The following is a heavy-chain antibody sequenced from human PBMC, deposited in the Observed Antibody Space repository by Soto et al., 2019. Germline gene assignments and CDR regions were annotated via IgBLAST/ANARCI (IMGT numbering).Heavy chain of an antibody. Sequence: VASVKGPCKASGYTFTSYGISWVRQAPGQGLEWMGWISAYSGNTNYAQKLQGRVSMTTDTSTSTAYMDLRSLRSDDTAVYYCARYGGNRDDAFDIWGQGTMVTVSS. D-gene: IGHD2-15*01. V-gene: IGHV1-18*01. CDR3: ARYGGNRDDAFDI. CDR1: GYTFTSYG. J-gene: IGHJ3*02. CDR2: ISAYSGNT.